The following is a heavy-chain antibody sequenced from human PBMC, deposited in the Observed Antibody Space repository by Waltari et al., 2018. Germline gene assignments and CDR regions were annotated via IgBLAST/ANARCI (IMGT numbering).Heavy chain of an antibody. Sequence: QVQLQQWGAGLLKPSETLSLTCAVYGGSFSGYYWSWIRQPPGKGLEWIGEINHSGSTNYNPSRKSRVTISVDTSKNQFSLKLSSVTAADTAVYYCARHEDIVVVVASNGGFDPWGQGTLVTVSS. J-gene: IGHJ5*02. V-gene: IGHV4-34*01. CDR3: ARHEDIVVVVASNGGFDP. CDR2: INHSGST. CDR1: GGSFSGYY. D-gene: IGHD2-15*01.